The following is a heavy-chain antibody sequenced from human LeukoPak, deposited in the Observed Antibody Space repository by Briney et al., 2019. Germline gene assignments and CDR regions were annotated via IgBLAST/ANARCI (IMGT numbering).Heavy chain of an antibody. Sequence: ASVKVSCKASGYTFTNYDINWVRPATGQGLEWMGWMNPNSGNTGYAQKFQGRVTMTRNTSISTAYMELSSLRSEDTAVYYCAREGPMFDSGSYSKSLGYWGQGILVTVSS. J-gene: IGHJ4*02. CDR2: MNPNSGNT. CDR3: AREGPMFDSGSYSKSLGY. V-gene: IGHV1-8*01. D-gene: IGHD3-10*01. CDR1: GYTFTNYD.